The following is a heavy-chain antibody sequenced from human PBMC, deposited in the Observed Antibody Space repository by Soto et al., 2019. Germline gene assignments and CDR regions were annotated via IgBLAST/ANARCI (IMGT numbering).Heavy chain of an antibody. Sequence: SETLSLTCAVYGGSFSGYYWSWIRQPPGKGLEWIGEINHSGNTNYNPSLKSRVTISVDTSKNQFSLKLSSVTAADTAVYYCARVLRAYYGSGSYYRPDYYFDYWGQGTLVTVSS. CDR2: INHSGNT. CDR1: GGSFSGYY. V-gene: IGHV4-34*01. D-gene: IGHD3-10*01. J-gene: IGHJ4*02. CDR3: ARVLRAYYGSGSYYRPDYYFDY.